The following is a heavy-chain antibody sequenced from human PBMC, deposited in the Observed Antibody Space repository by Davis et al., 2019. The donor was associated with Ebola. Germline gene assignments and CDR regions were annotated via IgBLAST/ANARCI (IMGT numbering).Heavy chain of an antibody. D-gene: IGHD3-3*01. Sequence: GESLKISCAAPGFTFSSYAMHWVRQAPVKGLEWVAVISYDGSNKYYADSVKGRFTISRDNSKNTLYLQMNSLRAEDTAVYYCARGAQYYDFWSGYYGVFDYWGQGTLVTVSS. CDR2: ISYDGSNK. V-gene: IGHV3-30-3*01. CDR3: ARGAQYYDFWSGYYGVFDY. J-gene: IGHJ4*02. CDR1: GFTFSSYA.